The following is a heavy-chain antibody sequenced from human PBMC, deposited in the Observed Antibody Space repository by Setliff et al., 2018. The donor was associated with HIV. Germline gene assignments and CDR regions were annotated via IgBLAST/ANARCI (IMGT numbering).Heavy chain of an antibody. CDR3: ATGSEVVIIHEDFDM. Sequence: ASVKVSCKVSGHTLTKLSMPWVRQAPGKGLEWMGAFYREEGEAFYPQNFQGRLTMTEETSTDTAYMELSSRRFEDTAVYFCATGSEVVIIHEDFDMWGQGTMVTVSS. CDR1: GHTLTKLS. V-gene: IGHV1-24*01. CDR2: FYREEGEA. D-gene: IGHD3-22*01. J-gene: IGHJ3*02.